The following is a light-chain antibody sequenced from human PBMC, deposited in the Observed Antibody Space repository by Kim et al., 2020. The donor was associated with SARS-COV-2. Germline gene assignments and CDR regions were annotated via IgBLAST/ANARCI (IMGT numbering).Light chain of an antibody. CDR1: QGVSSF. CDR3: QQRSNWPPEYT. Sequence: EIVLTQSPATLSLSPGERATLSCRASQGVSSFLAWYQQKPGQAPRLLIYDASNRATGIPIRFSGSGSGTDFTLTISSLEPEDFAVYYCQQRSNWPPEYTFGQGTKLEI. J-gene: IGKJ2*01. V-gene: IGKV3-11*01. CDR2: DAS.